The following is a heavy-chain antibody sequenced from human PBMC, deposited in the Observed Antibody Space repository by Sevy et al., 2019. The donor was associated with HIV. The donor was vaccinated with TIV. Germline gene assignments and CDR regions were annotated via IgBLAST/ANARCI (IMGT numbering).Heavy chain of an antibody. CDR2: IYYNGHI. J-gene: IGHJ4*02. V-gene: IGHV4-59*08. CDR1: GGSITSLY. D-gene: IGHD1-26*01. CDR3: AGENAWGRGYS. Sequence: SKTLSLTCTVSGGSITSLYWIWIRQPPGKGLEWIANIYYNGHINYNPSLKSRVTLSLDTSKNQFSLRLSSVTAADTAMYYCAGENAWGRGYSWGQGTLVTVSS.